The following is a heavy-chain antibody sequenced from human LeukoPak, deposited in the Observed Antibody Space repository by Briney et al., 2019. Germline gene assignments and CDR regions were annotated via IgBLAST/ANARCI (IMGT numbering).Heavy chain of an antibody. CDR2: IYYSGST. CDR3: ARASAMVRGIFELNWFDP. Sequence: SETLSLTCTVSGGSISSYYWSWIRQPPGKGLEWIGYIYYSGSTNYNPSLKSRVTISVDTSKNQFSLKLSSVTAADTAVYYCARASAMVRGIFELNWFDPWGQGTLVTVSS. CDR1: GGSISSYY. J-gene: IGHJ5*02. V-gene: IGHV4-59*01. D-gene: IGHD3-10*01.